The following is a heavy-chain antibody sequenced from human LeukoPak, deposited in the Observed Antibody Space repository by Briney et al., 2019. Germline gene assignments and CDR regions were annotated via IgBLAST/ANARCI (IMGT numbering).Heavy chain of an antibody. J-gene: IGHJ4*02. D-gene: IGHD3-10*01. V-gene: IGHV3-23*01. CDR1: GFTFNTHA. Sequence: GGSLRLSCEASGFTFNTHAMSWVRQAPGKGLEWVASITSSGRTPYYTDSVKGRFTISRDNSKNTLYLQMNSLRGDDTAFYYCAKDRPNYYETSGAYYKIKGDFWGQGSLVTVSS. CDR2: ITSSGRTP. CDR3: AKDRPNYYETSGAYYKIKGDF.